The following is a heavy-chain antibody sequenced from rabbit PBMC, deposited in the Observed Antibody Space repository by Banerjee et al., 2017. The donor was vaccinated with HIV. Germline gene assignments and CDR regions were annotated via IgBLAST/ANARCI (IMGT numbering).Heavy chain of an antibody. CDR3: ARGAGSIYYYYFFL. CDR2: IYTGSSGST. Sequence: QSLEESGGDLVKPGASLTLTCTASGFSFSSSYWICWVRQAPGKGLECVACIYTGSSGSTYYASWAKGRFTISKTSSTTVTLQMTSLTAADTATYFCARGAGSIYYYYFFLWGPGTLVTVS. CDR1: GFSFSSSYW. V-gene: IGHV1S40*01. D-gene: IGHD8-1*01. J-gene: IGHJ4*01.